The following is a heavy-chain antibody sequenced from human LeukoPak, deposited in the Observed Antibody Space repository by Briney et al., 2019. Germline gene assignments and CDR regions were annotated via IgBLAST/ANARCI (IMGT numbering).Heavy chain of an antibody. V-gene: IGHV4-61*02. CDR2: IYTSGST. Sequence: SETLSLTCTVSGGSISSGSYYWSWIRQPAGKGLEWIGRIYTSGSTNYNPSLKSRVTISVDTSKNQFSLKLSSVTAADTAVYYCARRGYNWNYRNAFDIWGQGTMVTVSS. CDR1: GGSISSGSYY. D-gene: IGHD1-7*01. J-gene: IGHJ3*02. CDR3: ARRGYNWNYRNAFDI.